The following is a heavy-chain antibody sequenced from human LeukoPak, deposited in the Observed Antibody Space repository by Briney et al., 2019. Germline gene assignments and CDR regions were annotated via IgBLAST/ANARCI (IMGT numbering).Heavy chain of an antibody. Sequence: ASGKDSCKASRGTFGSYVISWVRQAAGLGLRWWRRLVPIIGIANFAQKSQGRVTITADKSTSTAYMELGSLRSEDTAVYYCAFEAYGGPTLGNYWRQRTMVNVCS. CDR1: RGTFGSYV. CDR2: LVPIIGIA. J-gene: IGHJ4*02. D-gene: IGHD4-23*01. V-gene: IGHV1-69*04. CDR3: AFEAYGGPTLGNY.